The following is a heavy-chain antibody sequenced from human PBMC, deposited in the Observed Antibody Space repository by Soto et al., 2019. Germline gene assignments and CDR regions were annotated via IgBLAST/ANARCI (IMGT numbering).Heavy chain of an antibody. CDR3: ARQFHIVVVPAATDAFDI. CDR1: GYSFTSYW. D-gene: IGHD2-2*01. V-gene: IGHV5-51*01. Sequence: HGESLKISCKGSGYSFTSYWIGWVRQMPGKGLEWMGIIYPGDSDTRYSPSFQGQVTISADKSISTAYLQWSSLKASDTAMYYCARQFHIVVVPAATDAFDIWGQGTMVTVSS. J-gene: IGHJ3*02. CDR2: IYPGDSDT.